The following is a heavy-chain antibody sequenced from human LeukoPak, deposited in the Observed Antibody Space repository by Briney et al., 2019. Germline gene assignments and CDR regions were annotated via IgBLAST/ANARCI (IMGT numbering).Heavy chain of an antibody. J-gene: IGHJ4*02. Sequence: GGSLRLTCAASGFTFSSYGMHWVRQAPGKGLEWVAVMWYDGSNKYYADSVKGRFTISRDNSKNTLYLQMNSLRAEDTAVYYCARGPSITMVRGVLDYWGQGTLVTVSS. CDR2: MWYDGSNK. CDR1: GFTFSSYG. D-gene: IGHD3-10*01. V-gene: IGHV3-33*01. CDR3: ARGPSITMVRGVLDY.